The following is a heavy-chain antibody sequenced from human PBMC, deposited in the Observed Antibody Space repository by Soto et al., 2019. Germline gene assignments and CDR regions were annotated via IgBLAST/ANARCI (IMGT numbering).Heavy chain of an antibody. D-gene: IGHD6-6*01. CDR3: AHSRGSIAARVLSWFDP. CDR2: IYWDDDK. V-gene: IGHV2-5*02. CDR1: ALALSTSGVG. Sequence: SGLTLVNPTQTLTLTCTFSALALSTSGVGVGWIRQPPGKALEWLALIYWDDDKRYSPSLKSRLTITKDTSKNQVVLTMTNMDPVDTATYYCAHSRGSIAARVLSWFDPWGQGTLVTVSS. J-gene: IGHJ5*02.